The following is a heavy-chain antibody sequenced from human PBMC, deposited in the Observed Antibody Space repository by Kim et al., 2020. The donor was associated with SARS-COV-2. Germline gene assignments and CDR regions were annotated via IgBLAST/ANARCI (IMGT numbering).Heavy chain of an antibody. CDR1: GFPFSRYW. CDR3: ARDYGSLGY. V-gene: IGHV3-7*01. J-gene: IGHJ4*02. CDR2: IKEDGSEK. Sequence: GGSLRLSCVASGFPFSRYWMAWVRQPPGKGLQWVGNIKEDGSEKYHVDSMRGRFTISRDNAKNSVYLEMNSLRPEDTAVYYCARDYGSLGYWGQGTLVTVSS. D-gene: IGHD2-15*01.